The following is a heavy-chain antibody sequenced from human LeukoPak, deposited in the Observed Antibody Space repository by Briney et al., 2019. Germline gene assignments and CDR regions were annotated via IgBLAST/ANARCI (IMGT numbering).Heavy chain of an antibody. J-gene: IGHJ6*04. CDR3: AREILDIVVLPAAMMDYYYYGMDV. Sequence: GGSLRLSCAASGFTFSSYAMHWVRQAPGKGLEWVAVISYDGSNKYYADSVKGRFTISRDNSKNTLYLQMNSLRAEDTAVYYCAREILDIVVLPAAMMDYYYYGMDVWGKGTTVTVSS. D-gene: IGHD2-2*03. V-gene: IGHV3-30*04. CDR2: ISYDGSNK. CDR1: GFTFSSYA.